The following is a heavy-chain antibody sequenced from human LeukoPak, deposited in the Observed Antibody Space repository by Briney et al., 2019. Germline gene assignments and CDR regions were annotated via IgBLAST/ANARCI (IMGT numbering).Heavy chain of an antibody. V-gene: IGHV3-23*01. Sequence: GGSLRLSCAASGLTFSSHEMNWVRQAPGKGLEWVSAISGTGDSTYYADSVKGRFIISRDNSKNTLYLQMNSLRAEDTAVYYCAKERETYYEFDYWGQGTLVTVSS. CDR1: GLTFSSHE. J-gene: IGHJ4*02. CDR3: AKERETYYEFDY. D-gene: IGHD3-22*01. CDR2: ISGTGDST.